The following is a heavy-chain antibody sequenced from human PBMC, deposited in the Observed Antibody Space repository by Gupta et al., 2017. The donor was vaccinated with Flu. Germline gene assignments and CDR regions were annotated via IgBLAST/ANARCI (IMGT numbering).Heavy chain of an antibody. CDR1: GFNFVPAY. CDR2: LKSHADGGTT. D-gene: IGHD3-16*01. V-gene: IGHV3-15*01. CDR3: TTDSSGGITFDI. Sequence: EGQLVESGGGLLVPGWSLSHSCAAFGFNFVPAYTNWLRQAPGKGLEWVGRLKSHADGGTTDYGAPVKGRFTISRDDSKNTLFLQMRSLQAEDTAMYFCTTDSSGGITFDIWGQGTMVTVSS. J-gene: IGHJ3*02.